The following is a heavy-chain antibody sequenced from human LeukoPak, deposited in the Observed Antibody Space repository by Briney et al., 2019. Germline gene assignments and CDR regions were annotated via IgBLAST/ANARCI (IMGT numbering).Heavy chain of an antibody. Sequence: ASVKVSCKVSGYTLTELSMHWVRQAPGKGLEWMGGFDPEDGETIYAQKFQGRVTMTEDTSTDTAYMELSSLRSEDTAVHYCATAVVGALYFDYWGQGTLVTVSS. V-gene: IGHV1-24*01. CDR3: ATAVVGALYFDY. D-gene: IGHD1-26*01. J-gene: IGHJ4*02. CDR2: FDPEDGET. CDR1: GYTLTELS.